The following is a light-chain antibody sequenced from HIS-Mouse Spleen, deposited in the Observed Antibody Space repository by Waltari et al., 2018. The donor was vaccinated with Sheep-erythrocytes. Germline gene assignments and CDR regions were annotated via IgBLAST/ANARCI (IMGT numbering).Light chain of an antibody. V-gene: IGLV3-19*01. CDR1: SLRSYY. J-gene: IGLJ2*01. CDR2: GKN. CDR3: TSRDSSGNHRVV. Sequence: ALGQTVRITCQGDSLRSYYASWYQQKPGQAPVLVIYGKNNRPSGIPDRFSGSSSGNTASLTITGAQAEDEADYYCTSRDSSGNHRVVFGGGTKLTVL.